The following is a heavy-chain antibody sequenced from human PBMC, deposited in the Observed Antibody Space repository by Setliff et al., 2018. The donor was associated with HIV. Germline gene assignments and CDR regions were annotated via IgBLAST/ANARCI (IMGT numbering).Heavy chain of an antibody. V-gene: IGHV1-69*13. CDR1: GGSLRSLS. CDR2: TIPKLGTS. Sequence: SVKVSCKASGGSLRSLSINWVRQAPGQGLEWMAGTIPKLGTSNYAHKFQGRMTITADESTSTAYRELTGLGSEDTAVYYCANLRGEEAGNFYYFYFGLDVWGQGTTVTVSS. CDR3: ANLRGEEAGNFYYFYFGLDV. D-gene: IGHD2-21*02. J-gene: IGHJ6*02.